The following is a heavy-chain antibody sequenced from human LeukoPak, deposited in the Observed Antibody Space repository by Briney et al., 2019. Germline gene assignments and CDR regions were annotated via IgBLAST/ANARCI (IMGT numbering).Heavy chain of an antibody. Sequence: GGSLRLSCAASGFTFSSYGMHWVRQAPGKGLEWVAVIPYDGSNKYYADSVKGRFTISRDNSKNTLYLQMNSLRAEDTAVYYCAKDREYSSSAYYFDYWGQGTLVTVSS. CDR2: IPYDGSNK. CDR3: AKDREYSSSAYYFDY. V-gene: IGHV3-30*18. CDR1: GFTFSSYG. J-gene: IGHJ4*02. D-gene: IGHD6-6*01.